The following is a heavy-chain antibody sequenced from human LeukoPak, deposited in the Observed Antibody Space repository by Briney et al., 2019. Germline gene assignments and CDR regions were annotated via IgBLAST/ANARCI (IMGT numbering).Heavy chain of an antibody. V-gene: IGHV1-18*01. CDR1: GYTFTSYG. CDR3: ARGYIPMVRGVITLDY. Sequence: ASVKVSCKASGYTFTSYGISWVRQAPGQGLEWMGWISACNGNTNYAQKLQGRVTMTTDTSTSTAYMELWSLRSDDTAVYYCARGYIPMVRGVITLDYWGQGTLVTVSS. CDR2: ISACNGNT. D-gene: IGHD3-10*01. J-gene: IGHJ4*02.